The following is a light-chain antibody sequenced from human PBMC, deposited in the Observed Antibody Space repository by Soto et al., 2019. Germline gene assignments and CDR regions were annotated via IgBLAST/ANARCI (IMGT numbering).Light chain of an antibody. Sequence: EIVLTQSPGTLSLSPGERATLSCRASQSVSSSYLAWYQQKPGQAPRLLIYGASSRATGIPDMFSGSGSGTDFTLTISRLESEDFAVYYCQQYGSSPPYTFGPGTKVDIK. CDR1: QSVSSSY. J-gene: IGKJ3*01. V-gene: IGKV3-20*01. CDR3: QQYGSSPPYT. CDR2: GAS.